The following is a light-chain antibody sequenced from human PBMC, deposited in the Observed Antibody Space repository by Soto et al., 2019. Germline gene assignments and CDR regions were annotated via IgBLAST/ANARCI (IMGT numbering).Light chain of an antibody. CDR3: QQYYSTPWK. J-gene: IGKJ1*01. V-gene: IGKV4-1*01. Sequence: DIVMTQSPDSLAVSLGERATINCKSSQSVLYSSNNKNYLAWYQQKSRQPPKLLIYWASTRESGVPDRFSGSGSGTDFTLTISSLQAEEVAVYYCQQYYSTPWKFGQGTKVEIK. CDR2: WAS. CDR1: QSVLYSSNNKNY.